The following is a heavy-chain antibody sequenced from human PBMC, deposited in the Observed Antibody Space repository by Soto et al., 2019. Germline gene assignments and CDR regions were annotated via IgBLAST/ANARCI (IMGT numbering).Heavy chain of an antibody. CDR3: AKASWSITIFGVVIIPEDY. D-gene: IGHD3-3*01. J-gene: IGHJ4*02. CDR2: ISGSGGST. CDR1: GFTFSSYA. Sequence: EVQLLESGGGLVQPGGSLRLSCAASGFTFSSYAMSWVRQAPGKGLEWVSAISGSGGSTYYADSVKGRFTISRDNSKNTLYLQMNSLRAEDTAVYYCAKASWSITIFGVVIIPEDYWGQGTLVTVSS. V-gene: IGHV3-23*01.